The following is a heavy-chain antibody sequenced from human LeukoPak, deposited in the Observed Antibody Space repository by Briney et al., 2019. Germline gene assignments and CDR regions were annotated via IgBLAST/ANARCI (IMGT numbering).Heavy chain of an antibody. D-gene: IGHD2-15*01. CDR1: GYSISSGYY. V-gene: IGHV4-38-2*02. CDR2: IRHSGTT. Sequence: PSETLSLTCTVSGYSISSGYYWGWIRQPPGKGLEWIGTIRHSGTTYYNPSLKSRVTISIDSSKNQFSLKLTSVTAADTAVYYCARDLEYCRGGSCSNWFDPWGQGTLVTVSS. J-gene: IGHJ5*02. CDR3: ARDLEYCRGGSCSNWFDP.